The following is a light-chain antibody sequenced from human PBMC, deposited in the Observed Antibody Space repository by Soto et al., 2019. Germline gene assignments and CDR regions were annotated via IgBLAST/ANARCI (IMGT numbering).Light chain of an antibody. CDR2: AAS. J-gene: IGKJ4*01. Sequence: ENVLTQSPCTLSLSPGERATLSCRASQSVSGSYLAWYQQKPGQAPRLLIYAASSRATGIPDRFSGSASGTDFTLTISRLEPEDFAVYHCQQYGDSPLTFGGGTKVEVK. V-gene: IGKV3-20*01. CDR3: QQYGDSPLT. CDR1: QSVSGSY.